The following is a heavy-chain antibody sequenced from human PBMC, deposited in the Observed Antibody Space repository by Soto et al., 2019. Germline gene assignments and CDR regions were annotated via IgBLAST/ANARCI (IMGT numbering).Heavy chain of an antibody. CDR3: AKDATGDLDY. J-gene: IGHJ4*02. D-gene: IGHD7-27*01. CDR2: ISYDGSNK. CDR1: GFTFSSYG. V-gene: IGHV3-30*18. Sequence: QVQLVESGGGVVQPGRSLRLSCAASGFTFSSYGMHRVRQAPGKGLEWVAVISYDGSNKYYADSVKGRFTISRDNSKNTLYLQMNSLRAEDTAVYYCAKDATGDLDYWGQGTLVTVSS.